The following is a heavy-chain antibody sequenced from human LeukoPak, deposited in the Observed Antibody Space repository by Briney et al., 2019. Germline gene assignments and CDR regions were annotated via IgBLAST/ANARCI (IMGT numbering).Heavy chain of an antibody. J-gene: IGHJ4*02. CDR1: GFTFSSYW. CDR3: AKDFGADADTAMGIDY. D-gene: IGHD5-18*01. CDR2: ISYDGSNK. V-gene: IGHV3-30*18. Sequence: GGSLRLSCAASGFTFSSYWMSWVRQAPGKRLEWVAVISYDGSNKYYADSVKGRFTISRDNSKNTLYLQMNSLRAEDTAVYYCAKDFGADADTAMGIDYWGQGTLVTVSS.